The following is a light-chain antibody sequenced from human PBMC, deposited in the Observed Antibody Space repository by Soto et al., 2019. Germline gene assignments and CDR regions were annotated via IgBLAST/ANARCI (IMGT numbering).Light chain of an antibody. CDR3: QQYSKWPIT. V-gene: IGKV3D-20*02. CDR2: GAS. J-gene: IGKJ5*01. Sequence: EIVLTQSPATLSLSPWERATLSCRSSQSVRNNYLAWYQQKPGQAPRLLISGASSRAAGIPDRFSGSGSGTEFSLTISSLQSEDFAVYYCQQYSKWPITFGQGNDWRL. CDR1: QSVRNNY.